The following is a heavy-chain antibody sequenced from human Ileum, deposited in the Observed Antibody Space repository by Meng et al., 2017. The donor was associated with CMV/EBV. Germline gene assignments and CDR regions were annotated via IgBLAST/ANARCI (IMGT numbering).Heavy chain of an antibody. V-gene: IGHV3-23*01. CDR2: ISGSGGST. Sequence: GESLKISCAASGFTFNNYAMSWVRQAPGKGLEWVSVISGSGGSTYYADFVKGRFTISRDNSKNTLHLQMTSLRAEDTAVYYCAKDLAGDIIVLPVAIRGYFDYWGQGTLVTVSS. D-gene: IGHD2-2*02. CDR3: AKDLAGDIIVLPVAIRGYFDY. J-gene: IGHJ4*02. CDR1: GFTFNNYA.